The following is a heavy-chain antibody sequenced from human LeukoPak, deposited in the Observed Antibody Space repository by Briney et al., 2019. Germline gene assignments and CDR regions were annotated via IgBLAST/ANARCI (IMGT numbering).Heavy chain of an antibody. CDR1: GGSFSGYY. CDR3: ARDENSTPLREEGYFDL. Sequence: SETLSLTCAVYGGSFSGYYWSWIRQPPGKGLEWIGEINHSGSTNYNPSLKSRVTISVDTSKNQFSLKLSSVTAADTAVYYCARDENSTPLREEGYFDLWGRGTLVTVSS. CDR2: INHSGST. J-gene: IGHJ2*01. V-gene: IGHV4-34*01. D-gene: IGHD6-6*01.